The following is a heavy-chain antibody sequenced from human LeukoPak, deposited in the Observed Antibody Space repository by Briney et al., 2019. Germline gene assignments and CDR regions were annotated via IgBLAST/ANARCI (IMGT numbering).Heavy chain of an antibody. CDR1: GFTFTSSA. J-gene: IGHJ6*02. D-gene: IGHD2-15*01. CDR3: AADRLMVGYYYYGMDV. CDR2: IVVGSGNT. V-gene: IGHV1-58*02. Sequence: SVKVSCKASGFTFTSSAMQWVRQARGQRLEWIGWIVVGSGNTNYAQKFQERVTITRDMSTSTAYMELSGLRSEDTAVYYCAADRLMVGYYYYGMDVWGQGTTVTVSS.